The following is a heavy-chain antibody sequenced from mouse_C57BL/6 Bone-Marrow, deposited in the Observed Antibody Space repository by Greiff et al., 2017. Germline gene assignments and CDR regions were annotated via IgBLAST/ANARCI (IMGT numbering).Heavy chain of an antibody. CDR2: IDPSDSYT. Sequence: QVQLQQPGAELVKPGASVKLSCKASGYTFTSYWMQWVKQRPGQGLEWIGEIDPSDSYTNYNQKFKGKATLTVDPSSSTAYMQLRSLTFEYSAVFDCARSECGDDGDYGGQGTTLTVSS. D-gene: IGHD2-2*01. CDR3: ARSECGDDGDY. V-gene: IGHV1-50*01. J-gene: IGHJ2*01. CDR1: GYTFTSYW.